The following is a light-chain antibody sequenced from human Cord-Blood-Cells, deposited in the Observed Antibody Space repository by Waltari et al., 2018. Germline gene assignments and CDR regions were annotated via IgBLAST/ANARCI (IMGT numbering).Light chain of an antibody. V-gene: IGKV1-27*01. CDR1: PGISTS. CDR2: AAS. Sequence: DIQMTQSPSSLSASVGDRVTITCRASPGISTSLAWYQQKPGKVPKLLIYAASTLQSGGPTRFSGSRSGADFTLTISSMQPEDVATYYCQKYNSAPWTFGQGTKVEIK. CDR3: QKYNSAPWT. J-gene: IGKJ1*01.